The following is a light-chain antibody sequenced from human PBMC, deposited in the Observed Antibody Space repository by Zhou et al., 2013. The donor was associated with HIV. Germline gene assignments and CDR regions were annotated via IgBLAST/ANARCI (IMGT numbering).Light chain of an antibody. CDR2: GAS. J-gene: IGKJ2*01. Sequence: DIQMTQSPSTLSASVGDRVTITCRASQSISNWLAWYQQKPGKAPKLLIYGASTLQTGVPSRFSGSGSGTHFTLTISSVQPEDLGTYYCQQSYTTPYTFGQGTKLEIK. CDR3: QQSYTTPYT. V-gene: IGKV1-5*01. CDR1: QSISNW.